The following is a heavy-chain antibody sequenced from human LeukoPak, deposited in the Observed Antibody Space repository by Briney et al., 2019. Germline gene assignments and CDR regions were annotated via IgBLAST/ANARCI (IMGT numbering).Heavy chain of an antibody. CDR2: ISYDGSNK. Sequence: GGSLRLSCAASGFTFSSYAMHWVRQAPGKGLEWVAVISYDGSNKYYADSVKGRFTISRDNAKNSLYLQMNSLRAEDTAVYYCARDVMNAFDIWGQGTMVTVSS. CDR3: ARDVMNAFDI. CDR1: GFTFSSYA. J-gene: IGHJ3*02. D-gene: IGHD2-8*01. V-gene: IGHV3-30-3*01.